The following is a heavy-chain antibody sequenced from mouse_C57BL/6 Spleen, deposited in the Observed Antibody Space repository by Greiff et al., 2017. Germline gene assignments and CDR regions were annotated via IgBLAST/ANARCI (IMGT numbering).Heavy chain of an antibody. J-gene: IGHJ2*01. V-gene: IGHV1-39*01. CDR1: GYSFTDYN. D-gene: IGHD4-1*01. Sequence: VQLQQSGPELVKPGASVKISCKASGYSFTDYNMNWVKQSNGKSLEWIGVINPNYGTTSYNQKFKGKATLTVDQSSSTAYMQLNSLTSEVSAVYYCARSGGGTGTGNFDYWGQGTTLTVSS. CDR3: ARSGGGTGTGNFDY. CDR2: INPNYGTT.